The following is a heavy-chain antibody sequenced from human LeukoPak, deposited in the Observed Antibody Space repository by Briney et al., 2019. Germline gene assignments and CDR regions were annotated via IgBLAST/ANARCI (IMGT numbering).Heavy chain of an antibody. J-gene: IGHJ4*02. D-gene: IGHD3-10*01. V-gene: IGHV3-30*02. Sequence: PGGSLRLSCAASGFTFSFYGMHWVRQAPGKGLEWVAFITYGGSNKYYADSVKGRFTISRDNYKNTLYLQMNSLRAEDTAVYYCARGGYYGSGSYEYFDYWGQGTLVTVSS. CDR2: ITYGGSNK. CDR3: ARGGYYGSGSYEYFDY. CDR1: GFTFSFYG.